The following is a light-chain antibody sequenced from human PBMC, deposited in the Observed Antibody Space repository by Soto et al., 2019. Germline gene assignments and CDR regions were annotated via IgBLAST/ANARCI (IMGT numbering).Light chain of an antibody. CDR1: QDISGD. J-gene: IGKJ5*01. CDR2: DVS. Sequence: AIQLTQSPASLSASVGDRVTLTCRASQDISGDLAWYQQKSGKPPNLLIYDVSTLEGGVPSRFSGSGSGTEFTLTISSLQPEDFATYYCQQFNSYPITFGRGTRLEIK. CDR3: QQFNSYPIT. V-gene: IGKV1-13*02.